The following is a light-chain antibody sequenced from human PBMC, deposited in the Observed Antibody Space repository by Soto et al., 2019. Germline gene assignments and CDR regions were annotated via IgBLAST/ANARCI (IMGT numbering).Light chain of an antibody. J-gene: IGKJ1*01. CDR1: QSISSNY. V-gene: IGKV3-20*01. CDR2: GAF. CDR3: QQYGTSPWT. Sequence: EIVLTQSPGTLSLSPGERATLSCRASQSISSNYLAWYQQKPGQAPRLLIYGAFSRAVGIPDKFSGSGSGIAFSITMYRRELSDFAVYYCQQYGTSPWTFGKGTKVEIK.